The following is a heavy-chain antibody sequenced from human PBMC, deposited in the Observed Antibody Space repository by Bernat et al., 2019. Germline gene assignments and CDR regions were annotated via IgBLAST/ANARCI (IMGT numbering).Heavy chain of an antibody. CDR2: IYYSGST. CDR3: ARWPLGAGGDAFDI. Sequence: QVQLQESSPGLVKPSETLSLTCTVSGGSISSYYWSWIRQPPGKGLEWIGYIYYSGSTNYNPSLKSRVTISVDTSKNQFSLKLSSVTAADTAVYYCARWPLGAGGDAFDIWGQGTMVTVSS. D-gene: IGHD3-10*01. CDR1: GGSISSYY. J-gene: IGHJ3*02. V-gene: IGHV4-59*01.